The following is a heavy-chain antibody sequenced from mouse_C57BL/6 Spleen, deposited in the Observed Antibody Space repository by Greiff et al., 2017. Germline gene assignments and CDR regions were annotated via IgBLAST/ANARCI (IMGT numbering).Heavy chain of an antibody. J-gene: IGHJ1*03. CDR2: IYPGDGDT. D-gene: IGHD1-1*01. CDR3: ARGDYGSSYWYFDV. V-gene: IGHV1-82*01. Sequence: QVQLQQSGPELVKPGASVKISCKASGYAFSSSWMNWVKQRPGQGLEWIGRIYPGDGDTNYNGKFKGKATLTADKSSSTAYMQLSSLTSEDSAVYFCARGDYGSSYWYFDVWGTGTTVTVSS. CDR1: GYAFSSSW.